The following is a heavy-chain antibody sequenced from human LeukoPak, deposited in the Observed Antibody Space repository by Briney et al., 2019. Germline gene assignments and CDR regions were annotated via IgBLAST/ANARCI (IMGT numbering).Heavy chain of an antibody. D-gene: IGHD2-2*01. CDR1: GDSIRNYY. V-gene: IGHV4-4*09. J-gene: IGHJ4*02. CDR3: ARLVCRSTSCSLRGAFDI. CDR2: IYTNGSA. Sequence: PSETLSLTCTVSGDSIRNYYWTWIRQPPGKRLEWIGYIYTNGSANYNPSLESRVTFSIDTSKTQFSLNLTSVTAADTAMYYCARLVCRSTSCSLRGAFDIWGQGTLVTVSS.